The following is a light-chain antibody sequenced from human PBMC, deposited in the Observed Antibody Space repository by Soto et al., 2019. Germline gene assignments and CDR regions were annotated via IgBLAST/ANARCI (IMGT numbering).Light chain of an antibody. J-gene: IGLJ2*01. Sequence: QSVLTQPPSASGTPGQRVTISCSGSSSNVGSNFVNWYQHLPGTAPKLLIHSDNRRPSGGPDRFSGSKSGTSASLAISGLQSEDEADYYCAAWDDSLNGPLFGGGTKLTVL. CDR1: SSNVGSNF. CDR3: AAWDDSLNGPL. V-gene: IGLV1-44*01. CDR2: SDN.